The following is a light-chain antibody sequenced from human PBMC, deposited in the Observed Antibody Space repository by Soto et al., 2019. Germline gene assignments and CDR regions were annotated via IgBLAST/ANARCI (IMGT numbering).Light chain of an antibody. J-gene: IGKJ5*01. CDR1: QGLSSD. Sequence: DIQLTQSPSFLSASVGDRVTLTCRASQGLSSDLAWYQQKPGKAPKLLIYAASTLQSGVPSRFSGSGSGTEFTLTISSLQPEDFATYYCQQLNSYPITFGQGTLLEIK. V-gene: IGKV1-9*01. CDR2: AAS. CDR3: QQLNSYPIT.